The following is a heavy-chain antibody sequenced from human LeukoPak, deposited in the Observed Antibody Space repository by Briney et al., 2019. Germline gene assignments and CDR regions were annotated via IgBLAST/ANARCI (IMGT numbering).Heavy chain of an antibody. V-gene: IGHV1-69*06. CDR3: ARARGYDILTGSPHYYYYGMDV. Sequence: GSSVKVSCKASGGTFSSYAISWVRQAPGQGLEWMGGIIPILGTANYAQKFQGRVTITADKSTSTAYMELSSLRSEDTAVYYCARARGYDILTGSPHYYYYGMDVWGKGTTVTVSS. CDR1: GGTFSSYA. CDR2: IIPILGTA. D-gene: IGHD3-9*01. J-gene: IGHJ6*04.